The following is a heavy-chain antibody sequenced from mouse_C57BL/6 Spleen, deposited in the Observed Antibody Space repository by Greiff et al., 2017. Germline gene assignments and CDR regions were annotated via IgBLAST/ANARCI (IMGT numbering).Heavy chain of an antibody. CDR2: IYPGDGDT. D-gene: IGHD2-4*01. CDR3: VFYYDYGDYAMDY. J-gene: IGHJ4*01. CDR1: GYAFSSYW. V-gene: IGHV1-80*01. Sequence: VQLQQSGAELVKPGASVKISCKASGYAFSSYWMNWVKQRPGKGLEWIGQIYPGDGDTNYNGKFKGKATLTADKSSSTAYMQLSSLTSEDSAVYFCVFYYDYGDYAMDYWGQGTSVTVSS.